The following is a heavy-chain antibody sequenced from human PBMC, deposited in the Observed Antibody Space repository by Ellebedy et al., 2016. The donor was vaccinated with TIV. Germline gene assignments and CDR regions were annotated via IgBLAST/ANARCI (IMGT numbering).Heavy chain of an antibody. V-gene: IGHV1-18*04. D-gene: IGHD2-2*01. CDR3: ATGYCSSTSCYELIGYGMDV. Sequence: ASVKVSCXASGYTFTSYGISWVRQAPGQGLEWMGWISAYNGNTNYAQKLQGRVTMTTDTSTSTAYMELRSLRSDDTAVYYCATGYCSSTSCYELIGYGMDVWGQGTTVTVSS. CDR1: GYTFTSYG. J-gene: IGHJ6*02. CDR2: ISAYNGNT.